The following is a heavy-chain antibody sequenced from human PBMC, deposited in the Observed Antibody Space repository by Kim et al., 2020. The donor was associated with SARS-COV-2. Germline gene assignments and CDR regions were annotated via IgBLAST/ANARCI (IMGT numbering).Heavy chain of an antibody. Sequence: EQKVQGRVTMTRDTSTSTVYMELSSLRSEDTAVYYCARWGTIFGVGLFDPWGQGTLVTVSS. V-gene: IGHV1-46*01. J-gene: IGHJ5*02. D-gene: IGHD3-3*01. CDR3: ARWGTIFGVGLFDP.